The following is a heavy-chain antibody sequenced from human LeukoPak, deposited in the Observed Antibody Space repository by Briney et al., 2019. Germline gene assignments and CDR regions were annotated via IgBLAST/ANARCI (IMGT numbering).Heavy chain of an antibody. CDR1: GFTFSSYW. V-gene: IGHV3-7*01. D-gene: IGHD3-3*01. J-gene: IGHJ4*02. CDR2: IKQDGSEK. Sequence: GGSLRLSCAASGFTFSSYWMSWVRQAPGMGLEWVANIKQDGSEKYYVDSVKGRFTISRDNAKNSLYLQMKSLRAEDTAVYYCARDQHSIFGVATLHYWGQGTLVTVSS. CDR3: ARDQHSIFGVATLHY.